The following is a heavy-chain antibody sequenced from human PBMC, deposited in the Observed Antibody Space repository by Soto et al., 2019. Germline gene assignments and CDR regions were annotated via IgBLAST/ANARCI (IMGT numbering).Heavy chain of an antibody. CDR1: GGSISSYY. CDR3: ARGVELRLRVGWFDP. D-gene: IGHD1-7*01. J-gene: IGHJ5*02. V-gene: IGHV4-59*01. Sequence: SETLSLTCTFSGGSISSYYWSWIRQPPGKGLEWIGYIYYSGSTNYNPSLKSRVTISVDTSKNQFSLKLSSVTAADTAVYYCARGVELRLRVGWFDPWGQGTLVTVSS. CDR2: IYYSGST.